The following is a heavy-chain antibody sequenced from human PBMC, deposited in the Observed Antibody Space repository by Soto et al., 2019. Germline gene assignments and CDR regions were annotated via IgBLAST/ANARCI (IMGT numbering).Heavy chain of an antibody. Sequence: QVQLVESGGGVVQPGRSLRLSCAASGFTFSSYAMHWVRQAPGKGLERVAVISYDGSNKYYADSVKGRSTISRDNSKNPLYLQMNSLRAEDTAVYYCANDYYYYGMDVWGQGTTVTVSS. CDR1: GFTFSSYA. J-gene: IGHJ6*02. V-gene: IGHV3-30-3*02. CDR3: ANDYYYYGMDV. CDR2: ISYDGSNK.